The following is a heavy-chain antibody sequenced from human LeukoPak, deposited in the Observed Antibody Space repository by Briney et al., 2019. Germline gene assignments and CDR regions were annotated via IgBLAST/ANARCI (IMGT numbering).Heavy chain of an antibody. CDR2: IYNSVTT. V-gene: IGHV4-59*08. CDR3: ARHGPADSRSYPLDY. J-gene: IGHJ4*02. D-gene: IGHD3-10*01. CDR1: GGSIRGYY. Sequence: PSETLSLTCTVSGGSIRGYYWSWIRQPPGKRLEWIAYIYNSVTTNYNPSLKSRLTISVDTSENQISLKLSSATAADTAVYYCARHGPADSRSYPLDYWGQGTLVTVSS.